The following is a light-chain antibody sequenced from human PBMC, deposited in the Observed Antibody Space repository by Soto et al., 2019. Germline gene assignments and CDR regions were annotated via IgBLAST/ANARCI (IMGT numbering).Light chain of an antibody. CDR3: QQSYGTPYT. Sequence: DIPMTQSPSSLSASVGDRVTITCRASQSISTYLNWYQQKPGKAPNLLVYAASSLQSGVPSRFSGSGSGTDFTLTISSLQPEDFATYYCQQSYGTPYTFGQGTKLEIK. V-gene: IGKV1-39*01. CDR1: QSISTY. CDR2: AAS. J-gene: IGKJ2*01.